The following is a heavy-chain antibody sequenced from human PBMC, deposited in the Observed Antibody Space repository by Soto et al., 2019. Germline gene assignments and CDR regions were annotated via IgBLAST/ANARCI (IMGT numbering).Heavy chain of an antibody. V-gene: IGHV1-18*01. D-gene: IGHD3-10*01. CDR2: ISAYNGNT. CDR1: GYTFTSYG. J-gene: IGHJ5*02. Sequence: QVQLVQSGAEVKKPGASVKVSCKASGYTFTSYGISWVRQAPGQGLEWMGWISAYNGNTNYAQKLQGRGTMTTDTSTSTAYMELRSRRSDDTAVYYCARDYYGSGRLNAHNWFDPWGQGTLVTVSS. CDR3: ARDYYGSGRLNAHNWFDP.